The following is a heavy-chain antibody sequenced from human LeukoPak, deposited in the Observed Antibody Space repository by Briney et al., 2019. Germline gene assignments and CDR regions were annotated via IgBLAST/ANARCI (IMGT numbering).Heavy chain of an antibody. CDR1: GGTFSSYA. CDR3: ARESYSSGILYYFDY. CDR2: IIPIFGTA. V-gene: IGHV1-69*06. J-gene: IGHJ4*02. D-gene: IGHD3-22*01. Sequence: ASVKVSCKASGGTFSSYAISWVRQAPGQWLEWMGRIIPIFGTANYAQKFQGRVTITADKSTSTAYMELSSLRSEDTAVYYCARESYSSGILYYFDYWGQGTLVTVPS.